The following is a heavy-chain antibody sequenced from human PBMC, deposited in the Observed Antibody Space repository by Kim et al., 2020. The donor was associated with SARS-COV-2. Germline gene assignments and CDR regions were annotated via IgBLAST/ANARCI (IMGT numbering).Heavy chain of an antibody. Sequence: SETLSLTCAVYGGSFRGYYWSWIRQPPGKGLEWIGEINHSGSTNYNSSLKSRVTISVDTSKNQFSLKLSSVTAADTAVYYCARGRRCSSTSCYHRDYYYMDVWGKGTTVTVSS. CDR3: ARGRRCSSTSCYHRDYYYMDV. V-gene: IGHV4-34*01. CDR2: INHSGST. J-gene: IGHJ6*03. CDR1: GGSFRGYY. D-gene: IGHD2-2*01.